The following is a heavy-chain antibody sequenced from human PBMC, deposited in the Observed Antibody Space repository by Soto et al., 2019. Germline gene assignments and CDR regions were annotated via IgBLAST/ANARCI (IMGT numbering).Heavy chain of an antibody. V-gene: IGHV1-2*02. D-gene: IGHD6-6*01. CDR1: GYTFTGYY. CDR3: ARGIAARRSWFDP. Sequence: ASVKVSCKASGYTFTGYYMHWVRQAPGQGLEWMGWINPNSGGTNYAQKFQGRVTMTRDTSISTAYVELSRLRSDDTAVYYCARGIAARRSWFDPWGQGTLVTVSS. CDR2: INPNSGGT. J-gene: IGHJ5*02.